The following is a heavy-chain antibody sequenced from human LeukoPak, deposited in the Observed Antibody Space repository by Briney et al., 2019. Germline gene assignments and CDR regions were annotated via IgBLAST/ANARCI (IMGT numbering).Heavy chain of an antibody. CDR1: GFTFSNYW. CDR3: AELGITMIGGV. Sequence: QTGGSLRLSCVASGFTFSNYWMSWVRQAPGKGLEWVANIKQDGSEKYYVDSVKGRFTISRDNAKNSLYLQMNSLRAEDTAVYYCAELGITMIGGVWGKGTTVTISS. CDR2: IKQDGSEK. V-gene: IGHV3-7*01. D-gene: IGHD3-10*02. J-gene: IGHJ6*04.